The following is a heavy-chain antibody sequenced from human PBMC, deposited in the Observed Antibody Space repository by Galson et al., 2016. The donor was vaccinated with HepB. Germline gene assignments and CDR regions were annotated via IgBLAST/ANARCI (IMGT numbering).Heavy chain of an antibody. Sequence: ETLSLTCAVSGGSLSGYYWSWIRQPPGKGLEWIGEISNSGSTNHNPSLKSRVTISPDTSRNQFSLILTSVTAADTAVYYCTRGRGIALWGQGTLVTVSS. J-gene: IGHJ4*02. CDR1: GGSLSGYY. CDR2: ISNSGST. V-gene: IGHV4-34*01. CDR3: TRGRGIAL.